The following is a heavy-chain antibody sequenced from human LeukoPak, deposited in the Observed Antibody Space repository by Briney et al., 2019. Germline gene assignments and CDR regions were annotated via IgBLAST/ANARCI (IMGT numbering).Heavy chain of an antibody. D-gene: IGHD3-16*01. V-gene: IGHV3-23*01. J-gene: IGHJ4*02. CDR2: ISGSGGST. Sequence: GGSLRLSCAASGFTFSSYAMSWVRQAPGKGLEWVSAISGSGGSTYYADSVKGRFTISRDNSKNTLYLEMSSLRVEDTAIYYCAKWPEGAMDYFDYWGQGTLVTVSS. CDR3: AKWPEGAMDYFDY. CDR1: GFTFSSYA.